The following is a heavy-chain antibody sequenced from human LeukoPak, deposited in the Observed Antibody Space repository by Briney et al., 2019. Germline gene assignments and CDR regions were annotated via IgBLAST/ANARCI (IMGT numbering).Heavy chain of an antibody. V-gene: IGHV4-59*01. CDR1: GGSISSYY. CDR3: ARDCSSTSCSFDY. Sequence: SETLSLTCTVSGGSISSYYWSWIRQPPGKGLEWIGYIYYSGSTNYNPSLKGRVTISVDTSKNQFSLKLSSVTAADTAVYYCARDCSSTSCSFDYWGQGTLVTVSS. D-gene: IGHD2-2*01. J-gene: IGHJ4*02. CDR2: IYYSGST.